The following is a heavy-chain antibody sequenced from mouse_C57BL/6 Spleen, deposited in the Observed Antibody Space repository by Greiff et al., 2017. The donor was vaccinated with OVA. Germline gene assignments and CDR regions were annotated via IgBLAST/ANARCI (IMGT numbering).Heavy chain of an antibody. Sequence: QVQLQQPGAELVMPGASVKLSCKASGYTFTSYWMHWVKQRPGQGLEWIGEIDPSDSYTNYNQKFKGKTTLTVDKSSSTAYMQLSSLTSEDSAVYYCAKESRTARDYAMDYWGQGTSVTVSS. CDR1: GYTFTSYW. D-gene: IGHD3-2*01. V-gene: IGHV1-69*01. CDR2: IDPSDSYT. CDR3: AKESRTARDYAMDY. J-gene: IGHJ4*01.